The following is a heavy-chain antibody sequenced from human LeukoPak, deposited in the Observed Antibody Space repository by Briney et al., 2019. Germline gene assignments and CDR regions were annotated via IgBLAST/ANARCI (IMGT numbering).Heavy chain of an antibody. CDR1: GFTFSSYG. Sequence: PGRSLRLSCAASGFTFSSYGMHWVRQAPGKGLEWVAVIWYDGSNKYYADSVKGRFTISRDNSKNTLYLQMNSLRAEDTAVYYCARDANYYDSSGYPSYWGQGTLVTVSS. J-gene: IGHJ4*02. CDR2: IWYDGSNK. D-gene: IGHD3-22*01. CDR3: ARDANYYDSSGYPSY. V-gene: IGHV3-33*01.